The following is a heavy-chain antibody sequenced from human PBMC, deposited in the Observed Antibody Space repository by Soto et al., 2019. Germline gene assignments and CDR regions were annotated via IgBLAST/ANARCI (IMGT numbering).Heavy chain of an antibody. V-gene: IGHV4-30-4*01. J-gene: IGHJ6*02. CDR1: GDSLSTGHYY. CDR3: ARDGPYYYGFDV. CDR2: IGYSGST. Sequence: SETLSLTCAVSGDSLSTGHYYWTWIRQAAGKGREWIASIGYSGSTYYNPSLKSRVVISAETAKNLFSLKLRSVAAAGTALDFCARDGPYYYGFDVWGQGTTGTGS.